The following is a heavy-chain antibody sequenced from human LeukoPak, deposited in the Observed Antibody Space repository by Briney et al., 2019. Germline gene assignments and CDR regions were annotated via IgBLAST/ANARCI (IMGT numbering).Heavy chain of an antibody. CDR2: ISSSNSYI. CDR3: ARDWSRYYDILTGYYDFDY. D-gene: IGHD3-9*01. CDR1: GFTFSSYS. J-gene: IGHJ4*02. Sequence: GESLKISCAASGFTFSSYSMNWVRQAPGKGLEWVSSISSSNSYIYYADSVKGRFTISRDNAKNSLYLQMNSLRAEDTAVYYCARDWSRYYDILTGYYDFDYWGQGTLVTVSS. V-gene: IGHV3-21*01.